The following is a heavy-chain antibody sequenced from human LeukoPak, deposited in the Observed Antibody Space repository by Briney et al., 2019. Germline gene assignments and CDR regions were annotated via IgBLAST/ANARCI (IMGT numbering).Heavy chain of an antibody. V-gene: IGHV3-11*04. D-gene: IGHD3-9*01. CDR2: ISSSGSTI. Sequence: PGGSLRLSCAASGFTFSDYYMNWIRQAPGKGLEWVSYISSSGSTIYYADSVKGRFTISRDNAKNSLYLQMNSLRAEDTAVYYCAKEGNYDILTGCYSDYWGQGTLVTVSS. CDR3: AKEGNYDILTGCYSDY. J-gene: IGHJ4*02. CDR1: GFTFSDYY.